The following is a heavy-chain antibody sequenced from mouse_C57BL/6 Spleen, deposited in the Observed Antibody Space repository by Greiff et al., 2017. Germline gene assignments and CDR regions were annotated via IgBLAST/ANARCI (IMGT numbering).Heavy chain of an antibody. CDR1: GYAFSSSW. CDR2: IYPGDGDT. CDR3: ARSDYDYDSTYFDY. V-gene: IGHV1-82*01. J-gene: IGHJ2*01. Sequence: LQESGPELVKPGASVKISCKASGYAFSSSWMNWVKQRPGKGLEWIGRIYPGDGDTNYNGKFKGKATLTADKSSSTAYMQLSSLTSEDSAVYFCARSDYDYDSTYFDYWGQGTTLTVSS. D-gene: IGHD2-4*01.